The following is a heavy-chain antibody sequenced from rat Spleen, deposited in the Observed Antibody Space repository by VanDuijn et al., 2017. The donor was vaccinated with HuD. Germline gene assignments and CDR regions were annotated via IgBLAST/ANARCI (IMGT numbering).Heavy chain of an antibody. J-gene: IGHJ4*01. CDR3: ARHYGGYSEYVMDA. Sequence: EVQLVESGGGLVQPGRSLKLSCAASGFTFSNYDMAWVRQAPTKGLEWVASISTGGGNTYYRDSVKGRFTISRDNAKSTLYRQMDSLRSEDTATYYCARHYGGYSEYVMDAWGQGASVTVSS. CDR2: ISTGGGNT. CDR1: GFTFSNYD. V-gene: IGHV5S23*01. D-gene: IGHD1-11*01.